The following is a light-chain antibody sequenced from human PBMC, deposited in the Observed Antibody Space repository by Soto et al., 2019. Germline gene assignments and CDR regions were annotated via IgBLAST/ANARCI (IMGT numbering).Light chain of an antibody. CDR2: LGS. CDR1: QSLLYGAGYMY. J-gene: IGKJ2*01. Sequence: DIVMTQSPLSLPVTPGEPASISCRSSQSLLYGAGYMYVDWYLQKPGQPPQLLIFLGSNRASGVPDRFSGSVSGTDCTLKINKVETEDVGVYYCMQTLQTPYTFGQGTKLEI. CDR3: MQTLQTPYT. V-gene: IGKV2-28*01.